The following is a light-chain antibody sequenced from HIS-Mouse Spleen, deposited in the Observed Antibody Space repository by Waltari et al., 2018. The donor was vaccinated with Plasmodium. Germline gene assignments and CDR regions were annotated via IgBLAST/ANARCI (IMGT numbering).Light chain of an antibody. J-gene: IGLJ3*02. Sequence: SSELTQPPSVSVSPGQTARITRSGDALPKNYAYWYQQKSGQAPVLVIYEDSKRPSGIPERFSGSSSGTMATLTISGAQVEDEADYYCYSTDSSGNHRVFGGGTKLTVL. CDR2: EDS. V-gene: IGLV3-10*01. CDR3: YSTDSSGNHRV. CDR1: ALPKNY.